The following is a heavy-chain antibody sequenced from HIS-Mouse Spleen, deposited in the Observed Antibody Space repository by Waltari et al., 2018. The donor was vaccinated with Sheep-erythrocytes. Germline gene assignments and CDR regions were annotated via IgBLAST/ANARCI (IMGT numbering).Heavy chain of an antibody. J-gene: IGHJ4*02. CDR2: IYYSGST. D-gene: IGHD7-27*01. CDR3: ARALANWGSSFDY. Sequence: QVQLRESGPGLVKPSQTLSLTCTVSGGSISSGDYYWSWIRQPPGKGLEWIGYIYYSGSTYYNPSLKSRVTISVDTSKNQFSLKLSSVTAADTAVYYCARALANWGSSFDYWGQGTLVTVSS. V-gene: IGHV4-30-4*01. CDR1: GGSISSGDYY.